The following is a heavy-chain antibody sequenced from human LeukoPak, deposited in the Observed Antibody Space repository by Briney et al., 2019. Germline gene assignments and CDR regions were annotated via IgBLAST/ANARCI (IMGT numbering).Heavy chain of an antibody. V-gene: IGHV3-7*01. D-gene: IGHD3-10*01. J-gene: IGHJ4*02. CDR2: IKQDGSEK. CDR3: AQGRMVRGPFDN. Sequence: PGGSLRLSCAASGFTFSSYWMSWVRQAPGKGLEWVANIKQDGSEKYYVDSMKGRFTISRDNSKNTLYLQMNSLRAEDTAVYYCAQGRMVRGPFDNWGQGTLVTVSS. CDR1: GFTFSSYW.